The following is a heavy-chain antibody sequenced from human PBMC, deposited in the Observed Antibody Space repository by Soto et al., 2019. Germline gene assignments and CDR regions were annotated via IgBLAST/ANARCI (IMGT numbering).Heavy chain of an antibody. J-gene: IGHJ4*02. CDR2: LDQDGSER. D-gene: IGHD3-16*01. Sequence: EVQLVESGGGLVQPGGSLRLSCAASGFTFSTYWMTWVRRPPGKGLEWVANLDQDGSERYYVDSVRGRFTISRDNAKNALYLQMNRLRAEDTAVYYCVCGGNFFVYWGQATLVTVSP. CDR1: GFTFSTYW. V-gene: IGHV3-7*01. CDR3: VCGGNFFVY.